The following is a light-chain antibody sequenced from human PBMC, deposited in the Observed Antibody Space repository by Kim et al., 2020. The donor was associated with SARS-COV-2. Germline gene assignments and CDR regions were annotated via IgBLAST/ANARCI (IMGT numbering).Light chain of an antibody. CDR2: AAS. Sequence: DIQMTQSPSSLSASIGDRVTITCRASQGISSWLAWYQQKPEKAPKCLIYAASSLQSGVPSRFSGSGSGTDFTLTISSLQPEDFATYNSQQYNSNPRTFGQGTRVEIK. J-gene: IGKJ1*01. V-gene: IGKV1D-16*01. CDR1: QGISSW. CDR3: QQYNSNPRT.